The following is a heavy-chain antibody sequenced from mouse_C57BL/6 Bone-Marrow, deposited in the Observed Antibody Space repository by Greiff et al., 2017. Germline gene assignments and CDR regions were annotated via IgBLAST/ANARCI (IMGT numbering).Heavy chain of an antibody. CDR2: ISDGGSYT. V-gene: IGHV5-4*01. Sequence: EVQVVESGGGLVKPGGSLKLSCAASGFTFSSYAMSWVRQTPEKRLEWVATISDGGSYTYYPDNVKGRFTISRDNAKNNLYLQMSHLKSEDTAMYYCARDHSNYYAMDYWVKEPQSPSPQ. CDR3: ARDHSNYYAMDY. D-gene: IGHD2-5*01. CDR1: GFTFSSYA. J-gene: IGHJ4*01.